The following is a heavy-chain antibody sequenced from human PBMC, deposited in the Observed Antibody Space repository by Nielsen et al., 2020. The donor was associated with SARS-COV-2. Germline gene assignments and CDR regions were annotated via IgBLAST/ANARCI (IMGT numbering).Heavy chain of an antibody. J-gene: IGHJ6*02. D-gene: IGHD6-13*01. CDR3: ARDIAAAGYYYYGMDV. V-gene: IGHV3-7*03. CDR2: IKQDGSEK. Sequence: GESLKISCAASGFTFSSYWMSWVRQAPGKGLEWVANIKQDGSEKYYVDSVKGRFTISRDNAKNSLYLQMNSLRAEDTAVYYCARDIAAAGYYYYGMDVWGQGTTVTVSS. CDR1: GFTFSSYW.